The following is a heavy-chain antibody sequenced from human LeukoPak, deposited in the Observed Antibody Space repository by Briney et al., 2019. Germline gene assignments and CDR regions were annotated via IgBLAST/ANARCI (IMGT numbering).Heavy chain of an antibody. CDR3: AGGDGWLWVT. Sequence: PGGSLRLSCAASGFTFNNYALSWVRQAPGKGLEWISAISGVGGNTYYADSVKGRFTISSDISKNTLYLQMNSLRVEDSGIYYCAGGDGWLWVTCGQGTRVTVSS. V-gene: IGHV3-23*01. CDR1: GFTFNNYA. J-gene: IGHJ5*02. D-gene: IGHD3-9*01. CDR2: ISGVGGNT.